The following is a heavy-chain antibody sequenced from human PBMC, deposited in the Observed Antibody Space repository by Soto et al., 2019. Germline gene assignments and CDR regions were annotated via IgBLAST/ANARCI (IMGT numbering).Heavy chain of an antibody. CDR2: ISYDGSDK. Sequence: ESGGGVVQPGRSLRLSCAASGFTFSPYTMHWVRQTPGKGLEWVAVISYDGSDKYYADSVRGRFTISRDNSKNTLYLQMNSLRAEDTAVYYCARSLIVGYCSSTSCYRGAFDIWGQGTMVTVSS. D-gene: IGHD2-2*01. CDR1: GFTFSPYT. J-gene: IGHJ3*02. CDR3: ARSLIVGYCSSTSCYRGAFDI. V-gene: IGHV3-30-3*01.